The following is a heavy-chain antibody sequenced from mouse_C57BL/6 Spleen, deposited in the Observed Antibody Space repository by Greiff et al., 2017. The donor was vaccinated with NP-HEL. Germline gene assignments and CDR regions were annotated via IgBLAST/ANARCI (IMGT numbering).Heavy chain of an antibody. CDR3: ARSSIYYYGGDY. V-gene: IGHV5-9*01. CDR2: ISGGGGNT. CDR1: GFTFSSYT. D-gene: IGHD1-1*01. Sequence: EVHLVESGGGLVKPGGSLKLSCAASGFTFSSYTMSWVRQTPEKRLEWVATISGGGGNTYYPDSVKGRFTISRDNAKNTLYLQMSSLRSEDTALYYCARSSIYYYGGDYGGQGTSVTVSS. J-gene: IGHJ4*01.